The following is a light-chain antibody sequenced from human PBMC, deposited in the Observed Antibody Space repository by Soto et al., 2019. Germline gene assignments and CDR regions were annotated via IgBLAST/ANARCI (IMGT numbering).Light chain of an antibody. V-gene: IGLV4-60*02. CDR1: SGHSSYI. CDR3: ETWDTNTWV. J-gene: IGLJ3*02. Sequence: QSVLTQSSSASASLGSSVKLTCTLSSGHSSYIIAWHQQQPGKAPRYLMKLEGSGSYNKGSGVPDRFSGSSSGAGRYLTISSLQVEDEADYYCETWDTNTWVFGGGTQLTVL. CDR2: LEGSGSY.